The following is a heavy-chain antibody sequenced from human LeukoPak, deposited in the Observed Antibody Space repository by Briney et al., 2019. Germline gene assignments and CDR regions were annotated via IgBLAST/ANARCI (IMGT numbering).Heavy chain of an antibody. J-gene: IGHJ4*02. V-gene: IGHV1-46*01. CDR1: GYTFTNNY. CDR2: INPRGGST. Sequence: ASVNVSCKASGYTFTNNYMHWVRQAPGQGPEWMGIINPRGGSTTYAQKFQGRVTMTRDTSTNTVYMELSSLRSEDTAVYYCARPHAGYDSSAYLDYWGQGTLVTVSS. D-gene: IGHD3-22*01. CDR3: ARPHAGYDSSAYLDY.